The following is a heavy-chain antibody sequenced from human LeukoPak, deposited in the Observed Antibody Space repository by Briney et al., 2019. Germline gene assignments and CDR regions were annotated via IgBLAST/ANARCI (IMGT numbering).Heavy chain of an antibody. CDR3: AKDSSGSYFPDAFDI. V-gene: IGHV3-9*01. CDR1: GFTFSSYA. J-gene: IGHJ3*02. CDR2: ISWNSGSI. D-gene: IGHD1-26*01. Sequence: GGSLRLSCAASGFTFSSYAMPWVRQAPGKGLEWVSGISWNSGSIGYADSVKGRFTISRDNAKNSLYLQMNSLRAEDTALYYCAKDSSGSYFPDAFDIWGQGTMVTVSS.